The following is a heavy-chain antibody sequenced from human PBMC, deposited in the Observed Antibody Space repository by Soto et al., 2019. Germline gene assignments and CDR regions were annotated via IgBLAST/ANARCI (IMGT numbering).Heavy chain of an antibody. CDR2: ISSSSSYT. Sequence: GGSLRLSCAASGFTFSSYSMNWVRQAPGKGLEWVSSISSSSSYTYYADSVKGRFTISRDNAKNSLYLQMNSLRAEDTAVYYCARPEVAELWFDIWGQGTMVTVSS. CDR3: ARPEVAELWFDI. V-gene: IGHV3-21*01. D-gene: IGHD6-19*01. J-gene: IGHJ3*02. CDR1: GFTFSSYS.